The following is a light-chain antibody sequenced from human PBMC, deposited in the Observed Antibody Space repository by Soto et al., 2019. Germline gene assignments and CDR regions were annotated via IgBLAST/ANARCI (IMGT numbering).Light chain of an antibody. V-gene: IGKV3-15*01. CDR3: QQCSNWPRT. CDR2: GAS. Sequence: EIVMTQSPATLSVSPGERATLSCRASQTVSSNLAWYQQKPGQPPRLLIYGASTRATDIPARFSGSGSGTEFTLTISSLQSEDFAVYYCQQCSNWPRTFGQGTKVEIK. J-gene: IGKJ1*01. CDR1: QTVSSN.